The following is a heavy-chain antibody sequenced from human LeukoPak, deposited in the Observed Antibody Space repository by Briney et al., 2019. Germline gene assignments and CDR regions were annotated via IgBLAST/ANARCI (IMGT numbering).Heavy chain of an antibody. J-gene: IGHJ5*02. CDR2: ISAYNGNT. D-gene: IGHD2-2*02. Sequence: ASVKVSCKASGYTFTSYGISWVRQAPGQGLEWMGWISAYNGNTNYAQKFQGRVTTTTDESTSTAYMELSSLRSEDTAVYYCANGNIVVVPAAIRRFGWFDPWGQGTLVTVSS. V-gene: IGHV1-18*01. CDR1: GYTFTSYG. CDR3: ANGNIVVVPAAIRRFGWFDP.